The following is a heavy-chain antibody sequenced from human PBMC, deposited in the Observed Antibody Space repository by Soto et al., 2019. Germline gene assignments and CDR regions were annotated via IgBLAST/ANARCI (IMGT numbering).Heavy chain of an antibody. CDR3: ARGVYKYDFWGFMDV. Sequence: QSGGSLRLSCGTSGFTFSSYGMHWVRQAPGKGLEWVALIWYDGSNKYYADSVRGRFTVSRDNSKNTLYLQMNSLRAEDTAVYYCARGVYKYDFWGFMDVWGQGTTVTVSS. D-gene: IGHD3-3*01. V-gene: IGHV3-33*01. CDR1: GFTFSSYG. CDR2: IWYDGSNK. J-gene: IGHJ6*02.